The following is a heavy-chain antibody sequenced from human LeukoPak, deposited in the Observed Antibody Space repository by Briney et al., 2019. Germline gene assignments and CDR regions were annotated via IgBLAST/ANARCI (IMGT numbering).Heavy chain of an antibody. CDR1: GFTVSSSY. CDR2: IYTGGTT. V-gene: IGHV3-53*01. D-gene: IGHD3-3*02. CDR3: ARAPPDNSIQEVEGDY. Sequence: GGSLRHSCGASGFTVSSSYMIWVRQAPGKGLEWVSVIYTGGTTYYADSVKGRFTISRDNSKNTVFLQMNSLGAEDTAMYYCARAPPDNSIQEVEGDYWGQGTLVTVSS. J-gene: IGHJ4*02.